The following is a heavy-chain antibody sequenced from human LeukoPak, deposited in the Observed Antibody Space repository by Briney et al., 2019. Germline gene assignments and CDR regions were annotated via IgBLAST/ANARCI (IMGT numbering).Heavy chain of an antibody. CDR1: GFTFSHYT. CDR2: ISYDGSNK. D-gene: IGHD4-23*01. Sequence: PGGSLRLSCVASGFTFSHYTMHWVRQAPGKGLEWMAVISYDGSNKYYADSVKGRFTISRDNSKNTLYLQMNSLGAEDTAVYYCAREARGGNNPYDAFDIWGQATMVTVRS. V-gene: IGHV3-30*04. CDR3: AREARGGNNPYDAFDI. J-gene: IGHJ3*02.